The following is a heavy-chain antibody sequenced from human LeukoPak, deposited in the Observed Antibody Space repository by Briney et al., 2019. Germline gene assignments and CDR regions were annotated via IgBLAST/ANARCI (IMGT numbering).Heavy chain of an antibody. CDR1: GYTFTDYY. Sequence: ASVKVSCKASGYTFTDYYLHWVRQAPGQGLEWVGWINPNSGGTNYAQKFQDWVTMTRDTSISTAYMELSRLKPDDTAVYYCARVVYRYGYPDYWGQGTLVTVSS. CDR3: ARVVYRYGYPDY. D-gene: IGHD5-18*01. J-gene: IGHJ4*02. CDR2: INPNSGGT. V-gene: IGHV1-2*04.